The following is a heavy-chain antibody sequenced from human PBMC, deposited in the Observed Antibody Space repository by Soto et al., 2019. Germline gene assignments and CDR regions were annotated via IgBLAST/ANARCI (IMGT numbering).Heavy chain of an antibody. CDR3: AVVGAAANYYYYGMDV. D-gene: IGHD6-13*01. J-gene: IGHJ6*02. Sequence: SETLSLTCAVYGGSFSGYYWSWIRQPPEKGLERIEEINHSGSTNYNPSLKSRVTISVDTSKNQFSLKLSSVTAADTAVYYCAVVGAAANYYYYGMDVWGQGTTVTVSS. CDR2: INHSGST. CDR1: GGSFSGYY. V-gene: IGHV4-34*01.